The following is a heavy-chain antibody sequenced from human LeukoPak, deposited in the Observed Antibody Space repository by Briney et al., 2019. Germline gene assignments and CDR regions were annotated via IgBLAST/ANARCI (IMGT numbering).Heavy chain of an antibody. Sequence: GRSLRPSCAASGFTFSSDGMHWVRQAPGKGMEWVGVIWYDGSNKYYADSVKGRFTTSRDNSKNTLYLQMNSLRAEDTAVYYCAKARRYSSSAFDYWGQGTLVTVSS. CDR3: AKARRYSSSAFDY. D-gene: IGHD6-6*01. V-gene: IGHV3-33*06. J-gene: IGHJ4*02. CDR1: GFTFSSDG. CDR2: IWYDGSNK.